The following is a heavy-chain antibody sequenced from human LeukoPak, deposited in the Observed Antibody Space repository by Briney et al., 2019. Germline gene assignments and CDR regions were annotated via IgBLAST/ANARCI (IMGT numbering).Heavy chain of an antibody. CDR3: ARQEVAAAWFDP. CDR2: IYYSGST. V-gene: IGHV4-39*01. CDR1: GGSISSSSYY. D-gene: IGHD6-13*01. J-gene: IGHJ5*02. Sequence: SETLSFTCTVSGGSISSSSYYWGWIRQPPGKGLEWIGSIYYSGSTYYNPSLKSRVTISVDTSKNQFSLKLSSVTAADTAVYYCARQEVAAAWFDPWGQGTLVTVSS.